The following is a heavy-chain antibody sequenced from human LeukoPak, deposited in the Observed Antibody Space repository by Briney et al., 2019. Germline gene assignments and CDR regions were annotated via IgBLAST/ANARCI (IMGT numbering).Heavy chain of an antibody. CDR2: IKEDGNEK. CDR1: GFTFNNYW. Sequence: GGSLRLSCEASGFTFNNYWMSWVRQAPGKGLEWVANIKEDGNEKYYVDSVKGRFIISRDNAKNAVYLQMNSLRAEDTAVYYCAELGITMIGGVWGKGTTVTISS. J-gene: IGHJ6*04. CDR3: AELGITMIGGV. V-gene: IGHV3-7*01. D-gene: IGHD3-10*02.